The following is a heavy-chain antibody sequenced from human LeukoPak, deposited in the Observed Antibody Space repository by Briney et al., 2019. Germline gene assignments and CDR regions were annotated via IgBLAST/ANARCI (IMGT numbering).Heavy chain of an antibody. Sequence: SETLSLTCTVSGGSISSSSYYWGWIRQPPGKGLEWIGNIYYSGSTYYNPSLKSRVTISVDTSKNQFSLKLSSVTAADTAVYYCARLSGPFDYWGQGTLVTVSS. CDR2: IYYSGST. CDR1: GGSISSSSYY. J-gene: IGHJ4*02. V-gene: IGHV4-39*01. CDR3: ARLSGPFDY.